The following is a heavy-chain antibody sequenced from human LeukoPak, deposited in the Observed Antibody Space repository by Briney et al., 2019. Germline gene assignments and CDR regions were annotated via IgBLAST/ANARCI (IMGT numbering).Heavy chain of an antibody. V-gene: IGHV3-30*18. J-gene: IGHJ4*02. CDR1: GLTFSSYG. CDR3: AKDMRAWELVPCPLDY. CDR2: ISYDGSNK. D-gene: IGHD3-10*01. Sequence: GGSLRLSCAASGLTFSSYGMHWVRQAPGKGLEWVAVISYDGSNKYYADSVKGRFTISRDNSKNTLYLQMNSLRDEDTAVYYCAKDMRAWELVPCPLDYWGQGTLVTVSS.